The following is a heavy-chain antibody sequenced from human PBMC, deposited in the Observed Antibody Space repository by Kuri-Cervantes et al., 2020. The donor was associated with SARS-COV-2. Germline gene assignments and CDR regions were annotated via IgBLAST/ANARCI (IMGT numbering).Heavy chain of an antibody. Sequence: SETLSLTCTVSGGSIISYYWNWIRQPAGKGLEWIGRIYTSGSTNYTHSLKSRVTMSADTSKNQFSLKLSSVTAADTAVYYCARSTSYLYFDLWGRGTLVTVSS. CDR3: ARSTSYLYFDL. CDR1: GGSIISYY. D-gene: IGHD2-2*01. J-gene: IGHJ2*01. CDR2: IYTSGST. V-gene: IGHV4-4*07.